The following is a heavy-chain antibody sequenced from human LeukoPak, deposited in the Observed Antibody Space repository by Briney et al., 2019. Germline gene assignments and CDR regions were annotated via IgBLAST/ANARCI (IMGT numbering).Heavy chain of an antibody. CDR1: GFTFSSYW. J-gene: IGHJ4*02. CDR3: ARGGTYRPLDY. CDR2: INSDGSST. Sequence: GGSLRLSCAASGFTFSSYWVHWVRQAPGKGLVWVSRINSDGSSTSYADSVKGRFTISRDNAKNTLYLQMNSLRAEDTAVYYCARGGTYRPLDYWGQGTLVTVSS. V-gene: IGHV3-74*01. D-gene: IGHD3-16*01.